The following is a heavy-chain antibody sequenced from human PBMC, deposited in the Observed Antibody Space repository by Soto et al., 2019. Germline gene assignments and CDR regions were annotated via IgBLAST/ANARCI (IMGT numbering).Heavy chain of an antibody. CDR3: ARDRQYYYDSSGRWFDP. V-gene: IGHV1-69*01. CDR1: GGTLSSYA. CDR2: VIPISGTT. Sequence: QVQLVQSGAEVKKPGSSVKVSCKASGGTLSSYAIIWVRQAPGQGLEWMGGVIPISGTTNYAQEFQDRVTIMADESTGAAYMELSSLRADDTAVYYCARDRQYYYDSSGRWFDPWGQGTLVTVSS. D-gene: IGHD3-22*01. J-gene: IGHJ5*02.